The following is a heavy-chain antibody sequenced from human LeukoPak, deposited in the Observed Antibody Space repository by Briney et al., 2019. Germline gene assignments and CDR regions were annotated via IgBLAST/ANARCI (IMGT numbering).Heavy chain of an antibody. V-gene: IGHV4-59*01. Sequence: SETLSPTCTVSGGSISSYYWSWIRQPPGKGLEWIGYIYYSGSTNYNPSLKSRVTISVDTSKNQFSLKLSSVTAADTAVYYCAREDSGFPLWGQGTLVTVSS. CDR1: GGSISSYY. J-gene: IGHJ4*02. D-gene: IGHD5-12*01. CDR2: IYYSGST. CDR3: AREDSGFPL.